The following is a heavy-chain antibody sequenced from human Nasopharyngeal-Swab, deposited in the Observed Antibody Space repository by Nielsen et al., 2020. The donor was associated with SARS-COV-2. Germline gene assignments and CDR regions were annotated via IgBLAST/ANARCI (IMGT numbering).Heavy chain of an antibody. Sequence: GESLKISCAASGFTFSSYAMSWVRQAPGKGLEWVSIISGSCDTTYYADSVNDRFTIPRDNSKNTLYLQTNSLRVEDTAVYYCAKAPYLRGLDVWGQGTTVTVSS. J-gene: IGHJ6*02. CDR1: GFTFSSYA. D-gene: IGHD3-10*01. CDR3: AKAPYLRGLDV. V-gene: IGHV3-23*01. CDR2: ISGSCDTT.